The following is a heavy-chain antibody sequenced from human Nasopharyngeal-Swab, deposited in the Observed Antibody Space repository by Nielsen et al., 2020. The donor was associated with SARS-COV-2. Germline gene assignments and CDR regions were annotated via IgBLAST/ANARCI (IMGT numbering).Heavy chain of an antibody. CDR2: ISYDGSNK. CDR3: AKDPLYSGYDLRYYFDY. J-gene: IGHJ4*02. D-gene: IGHD5-12*01. Sequence: GGSLRLSCAASGFTFSGSAMHWVRQAPGKGLEWVAVISYDGSNKYYADSVKGRFTISRDNSKNTLYLQMNSLRAEDTAVYYCAKDPLYSGYDLRYYFDYWGQGTLVTVSS. CDR1: GFTFSGSA. V-gene: IGHV3-30*04.